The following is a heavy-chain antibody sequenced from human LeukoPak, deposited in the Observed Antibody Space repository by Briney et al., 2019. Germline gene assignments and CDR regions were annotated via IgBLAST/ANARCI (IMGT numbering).Heavy chain of an antibody. D-gene: IGHD6-19*01. Sequence: SQTLSLTCAISGDSVSSNSAAWNWIRQSPSRGLEWLGRTYYRSKWYNDYAVSVKSRITINPDTSKNQFSLQLNSVTPEDTAVYYCARAWPLRNIAVAGFDYWGQGTLVTVSS. CDR3: ARAWPLRNIAVAGFDY. V-gene: IGHV6-1*01. J-gene: IGHJ4*02. CDR1: GDSVSSNSAA. CDR2: TYYRSKWYN.